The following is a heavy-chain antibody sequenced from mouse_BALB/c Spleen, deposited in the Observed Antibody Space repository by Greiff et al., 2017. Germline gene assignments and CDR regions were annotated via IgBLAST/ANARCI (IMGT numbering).Heavy chain of an antibody. CDR1: GFTFSSFG. D-gene: IGHD1-2*01. Sequence: EVKLMESGGGLVQPGGSRKLSCAASGFTFSSFGLHWVRQAPEKGLEWVAYISSGSSTIYYADTVKGRFTISRDNPKNTLFLQMTSLRSEDTAMYYCARGITTATFDYWGQGTTRTVSS. CDR2: ISSGSSTI. CDR3: ARGITTATFDY. J-gene: IGHJ2*01. V-gene: IGHV5-17*02.